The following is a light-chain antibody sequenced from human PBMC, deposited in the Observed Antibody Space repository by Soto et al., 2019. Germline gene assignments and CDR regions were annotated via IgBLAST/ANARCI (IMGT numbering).Light chain of an antibody. Sequence: DVVMTQTPLSLSVAPGQPASISCKSSQSLLHITGETFLFWYLQKPGQSPQLLIYEVATRVSGVPDRFSGSGSGTVFTLEISRVETDDVGIYYCMQSTQLPPTVGQGTGLGIE. J-gene: IGKJ5*01. CDR3: MQSTQLPPT. CDR1: QSLLHITGETF. V-gene: IGKV2D-29*02. CDR2: EVA.